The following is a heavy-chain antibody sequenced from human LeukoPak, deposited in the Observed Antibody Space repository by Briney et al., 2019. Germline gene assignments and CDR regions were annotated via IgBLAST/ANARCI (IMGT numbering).Heavy chain of an antibody. J-gene: IGHJ6*02. D-gene: IGHD3-10*01. CDR1: GFTFSSYT. CDR2: LGGLSESV. Sequence: GGSLRLSCAASGFTFSSYTMTWVRQAPGKGLEWVSILGGLSESVYYPDSVKGRFTVSRDNSKDTLYLEINSLRGEDTATYYCARRWLGDPYGMDVWGQGTTVTVSS. CDR3: ARRWLGDPYGMDV. V-gene: IGHV3-23*01.